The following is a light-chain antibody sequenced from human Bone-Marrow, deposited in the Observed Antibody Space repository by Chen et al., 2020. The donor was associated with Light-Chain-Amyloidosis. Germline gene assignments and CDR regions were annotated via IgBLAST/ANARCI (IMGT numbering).Light chain of an antibody. J-gene: IGLJ3*02. CDR2: GDS. V-gene: IGLV3-21*02. CDR3: QVWDRSSDRPV. CDR1: NIGTTS. Sequence: SCLLTQPSSVSVAPGQPATSACGGNNIGTTSVHWYQQTPGQAPLLVVYGDSDRPSGIPERLSGSNSGNTATLAISRVEAGDEADYYCQVWDRSSDRPVFGGGTKLTVL.